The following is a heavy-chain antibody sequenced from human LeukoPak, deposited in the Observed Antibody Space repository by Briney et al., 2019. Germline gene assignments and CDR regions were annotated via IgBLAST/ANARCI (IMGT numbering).Heavy chain of an antibody. Sequence: GSSVKVSCKASGYTFTSYYMHWVRQAPGQGLEWMGIINPSGGSTSYAQKFQGRVTMTRDTSTSTVYMELSSLRSEDTAVYYCARAPFHYDFWSGYLSWFDPWGQGTLVTVSS. CDR3: ARAPFHYDFWSGYLSWFDP. D-gene: IGHD3-3*01. V-gene: IGHV1-46*01. CDR1: GYTFTSYY. J-gene: IGHJ5*02. CDR2: INPSGGST.